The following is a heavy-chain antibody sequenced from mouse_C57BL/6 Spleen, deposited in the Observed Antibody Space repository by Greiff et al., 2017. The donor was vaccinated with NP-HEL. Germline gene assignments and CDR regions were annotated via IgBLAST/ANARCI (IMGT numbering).Heavy chain of an antibody. CDR3: TRDDDYDPAWFAY. J-gene: IGHJ3*01. D-gene: IGHD2-4*01. Sequence: QSGAELVRPGASVTLSCKASGYTFTDYEMHWVKQTPVHGLEWIGAIDPETGGTAYNQKFKGKAILTADKSSSTAYTELRSLTSEDSAVYYCTRDDDYDPAWFAYWGQGTLVTVSA. CDR2: IDPETGGT. V-gene: IGHV1-15*01. CDR1: GYTFTDYE.